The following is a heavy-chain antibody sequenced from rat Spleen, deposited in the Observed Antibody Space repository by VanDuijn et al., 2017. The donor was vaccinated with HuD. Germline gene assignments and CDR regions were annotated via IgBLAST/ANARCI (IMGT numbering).Heavy chain of an antibody. Sequence: EVQLVESGGGLVQPGRSLKLSCGVSGFTFSDYGKHWIRQAPKKGLEWVATISYDGSIPYYRDSVKGRFTISRDNAKSTLYLQMDSLRSEDTATYYCARHNSGYGVMDAWGQGASVTVSS. CDR3: ARHNSGYGVMDA. D-gene: IGHD4-3*01. J-gene: IGHJ4*01. CDR2: ISYDGSIP. CDR1: GFTFSDYG. V-gene: IGHV5-7*01.